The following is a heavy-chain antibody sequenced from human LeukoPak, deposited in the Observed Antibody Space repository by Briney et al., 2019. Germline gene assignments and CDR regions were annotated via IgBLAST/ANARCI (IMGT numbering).Heavy chain of an antibody. CDR3: ARDRIEYSHGPGFDY. J-gene: IGHJ4*02. V-gene: IGHV3-74*01. CDR1: GFTFSGFW. CDR2: ISSDGSST. Sequence: GFLRLSCAAFGFTFSGFWMHWVRHPPGKGLVWVSRISSDGSSTSYADSVKRRFTISRDNTKNTLYQQMNSLRAEDTAVYYCARDRIEYSHGPGFDYWGQGTLVTVSS. D-gene: IGHD5-18*01.